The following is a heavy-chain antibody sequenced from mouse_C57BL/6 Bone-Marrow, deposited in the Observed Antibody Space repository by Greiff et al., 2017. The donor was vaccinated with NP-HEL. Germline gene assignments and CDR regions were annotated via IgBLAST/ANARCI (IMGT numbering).Heavy chain of an antibody. D-gene: IGHD2-4*01. CDR2: IHPSDSDT. Sequence: QVQLKQPGAELVKPGASVKVSCKASGYTFTSYWMHWVKQRPGQGLEWIGRIHPSDSDTNYNQKFKGKATLTVDKSSSQAYMQLSSLTSEDSAVYYCAEGDDYDPFAYWGQGTLVTVSA. V-gene: IGHV1-74*01. CDR3: AEGDDYDPFAY. J-gene: IGHJ3*01. CDR1: GYTFTSYW.